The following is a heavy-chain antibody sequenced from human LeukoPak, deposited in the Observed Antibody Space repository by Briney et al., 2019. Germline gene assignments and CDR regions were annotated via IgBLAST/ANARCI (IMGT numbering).Heavy chain of an antibody. V-gene: IGHV4-61*02. CDR3: ARDGSGTYYTDY. J-gene: IGHJ4*02. Sequence: SETLSLTCTVSGGSISSAGYYWSWIRQPAGKGLEWIGRIYTGGTTDYNPSLKSRVTISLDTSKNQFSLRLNSLTAADTAVYYCARDGSGTYYTDYWGQGTLVTVSS. CDR1: GGSISSAGYY. CDR2: IYTGGTT. D-gene: IGHD3-10*01.